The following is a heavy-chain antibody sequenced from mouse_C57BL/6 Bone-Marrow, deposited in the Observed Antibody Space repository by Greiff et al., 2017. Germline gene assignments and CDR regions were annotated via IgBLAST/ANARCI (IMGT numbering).Heavy chain of an antibody. V-gene: IGHV1-54*01. CDR2: INPGSGGT. D-gene: IGHD2-3*01. CDR1: GYAFTNYL. J-gene: IGHJ4*01. CDR3: ARSGDGYYLYYAMDY. Sequence: QVQLQQSGAELVRPGTSVKVSCKASGYAFTNYLIEWVKQRPGQGLEWIGVINPGSGGTNYNEKFKGKATLTADKSSSTAYMQLSSLTSEDSAVYVCARSGDGYYLYYAMDYWGQGTSVTVSS.